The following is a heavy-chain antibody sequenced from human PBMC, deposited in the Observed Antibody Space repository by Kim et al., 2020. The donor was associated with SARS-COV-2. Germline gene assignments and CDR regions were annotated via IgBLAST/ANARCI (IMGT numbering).Heavy chain of an antibody. Sequence: SETLSLTCSVSGGSISTYHWSWLRQPPGKGLEWIGYVYYSGSTNYNPSLKSRVTMSVDTSNNQFSLNLTSVTAADTAVYYCAREGGSSSTHLDYWGQGTLVTVSS. J-gene: IGHJ4*02. D-gene: IGHD2-2*01. CDR1: GGSISTYH. CDR2: VYYSGST. CDR3: AREGGSSSTHLDY. V-gene: IGHV4-59*01.